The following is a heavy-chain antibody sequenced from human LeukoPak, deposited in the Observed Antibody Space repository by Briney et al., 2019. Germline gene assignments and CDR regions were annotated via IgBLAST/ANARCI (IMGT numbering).Heavy chain of an antibody. D-gene: IGHD4/OR15-4a*01. Sequence: ASVKVSCKVSGYTLTELSMHWVRQAPGKGLEWMGGFDPEDGETTYAQKFQGRGTMTEDTSTDTAYMELSSLRSEDTAVYYCATTGSGQEPRRYGGLGSWGQGTMVTVSS. CDR3: ATTGSGQEPRRYGGLGS. CDR1: GYTLTELS. V-gene: IGHV1-24*01. CDR2: FDPEDGET. J-gene: IGHJ3*01.